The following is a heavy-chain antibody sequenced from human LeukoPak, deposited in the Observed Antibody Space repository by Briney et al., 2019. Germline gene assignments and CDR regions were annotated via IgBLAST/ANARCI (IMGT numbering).Heavy chain of an antibody. D-gene: IGHD1-26*01. Sequence: GXSLRLSCAASGFPFSNYAMNWGRQATGKGLEWVSSISESGDKTDYADSVRGRFTIYRENYQNTLYLQMNSLRVEDTALYYCAKQWVDCWGQGTLVTVSS. CDR2: ISESGDKT. CDR3: AKQWVDC. V-gene: IGHV3-23*01. CDR1: GFPFSNYA. J-gene: IGHJ4*02.